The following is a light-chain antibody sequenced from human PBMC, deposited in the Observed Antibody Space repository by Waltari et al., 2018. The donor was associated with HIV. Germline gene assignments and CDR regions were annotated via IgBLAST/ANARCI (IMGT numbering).Light chain of an antibody. V-gene: IGLV1-40*01. Sequence: QSVLTQPPSVSGAPGQRVTIPCTGSSSNIGAGYDVHWYQQLPGTAPKLPIHGNSNRPSWVPDRFSGSKSGTSASLAITGLQAGDEADYYCQSYDSSMSLYVFGTGTKVTVL. CDR1: SSNIGAGYD. J-gene: IGLJ1*01. CDR2: GNS. CDR3: QSYDSSMSLYV.